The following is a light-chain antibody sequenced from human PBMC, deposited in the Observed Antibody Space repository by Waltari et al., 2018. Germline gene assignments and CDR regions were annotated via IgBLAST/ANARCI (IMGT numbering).Light chain of an antibody. V-gene: IGKV1-39*01. J-gene: IGKJ2*01. Sequence: DIQMTQSPSSLSASVGDRVTITFRASQSIISYLNWYQQKPGKAPTLLISLASSLQSGVPSRFSGGGSGTHFTLTISNLQPEDFATYYCQQSYTTPFFGQGTKLEI. CDR3: QQSYTTPF. CDR1: QSIISY. CDR2: LAS.